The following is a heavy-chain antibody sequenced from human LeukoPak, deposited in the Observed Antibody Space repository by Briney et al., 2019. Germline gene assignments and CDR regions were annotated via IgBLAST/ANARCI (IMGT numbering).Heavy chain of an antibody. J-gene: IGHJ3*02. CDR3: AXXHDYGDYEVAFDI. CDR1: GGTFSSYA. CDR2: IIPILGIA. Sequence: GASVKVSCKASGGTFSSYAISWVRQAPGQGLEWMGRIIPILGIANYAQKFQGRVTVIADKSTSTAYMELSSLRSDDTAVYYCAXXHDYGDYEVAFDIWGQGTMVTVSS. D-gene: IGHD4-17*01. V-gene: IGHV1-69*04.